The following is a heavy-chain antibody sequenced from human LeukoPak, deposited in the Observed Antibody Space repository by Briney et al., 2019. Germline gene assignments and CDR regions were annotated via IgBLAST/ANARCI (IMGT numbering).Heavy chain of an antibody. CDR3: ARLPLVDSSDFDY. J-gene: IGHJ4*02. D-gene: IGHD3-22*01. CDR2: IYYSGST. V-gene: IGHV4-39*07. Sequence: PSETLSLTCTVSGGSISSSSYYWGWIRQPPGKGLEWIGSIYYSGSTYYNPSLKSRVTISVDTSKNQFSLKLSSVTAADTAVYYCARLPLVDSSDFDYWGQGTLVTVSS. CDR1: GGSISSSSYY.